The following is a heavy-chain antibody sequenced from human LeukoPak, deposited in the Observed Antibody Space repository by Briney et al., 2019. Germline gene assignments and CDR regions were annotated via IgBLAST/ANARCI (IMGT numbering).Heavy chain of an antibody. CDR1: GYTFPSYF. CDR2: INPTGGST. D-gene: IGHD6-6*01. CDR3: ARTAARRFDY. Sequence: ASVKVSCKASGYTFPSYFMHWVRQATGQGLEWMGIINPTGGSTTYAQKFQGGVTMTRDTSTSTVYMELSSLRSDDTAVYYCARTAARRFDYWGQGTLVTVSS. J-gene: IGHJ4*02. V-gene: IGHV1-46*01.